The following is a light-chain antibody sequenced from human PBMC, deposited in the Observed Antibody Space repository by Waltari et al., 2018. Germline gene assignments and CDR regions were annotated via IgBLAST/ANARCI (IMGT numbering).Light chain of an antibody. J-gene: IGLJ2*01. CDR1: SSNIGSNT. V-gene: IGLV1-44*01. Sequence: QSELTQPPSASGTPGQRVTISCSGSSSNIGSNTVSWYQQLPGTAPKVLIYTNNQRPSWVPDRFSGSKSGTSASLTIIGLQSEDEAHYYCATWDDSLNGHVVFGGGTKLTVL. CDR3: ATWDDSLNGHVV. CDR2: TNN.